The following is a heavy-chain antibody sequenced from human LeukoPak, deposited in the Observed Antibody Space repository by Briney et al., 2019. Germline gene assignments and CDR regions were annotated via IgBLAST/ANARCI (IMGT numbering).Heavy chain of an antibody. V-gene: IGHV1-2*04. J-gene: IGHJ6*02. CDR3: ARDLAPSSSWHYYYYGMDV. D-gene: IGHD6-13*01. CDR2: INPNSGGT. Sequence: ASVKVSCKASGYTFTGYYMHWVRQAPGQGLEWMGWINPNSGGTNYAQKFQGWVTMTRDTSISTAYMELSRLRSDDTAVYYCARDLAPSSSWHYYYYGMDVWGQGTTVTASS. CDR1: GYTFTGYY.